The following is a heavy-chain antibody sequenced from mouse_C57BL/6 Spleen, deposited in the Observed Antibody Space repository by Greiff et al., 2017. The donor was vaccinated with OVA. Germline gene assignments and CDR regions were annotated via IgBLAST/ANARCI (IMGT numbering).Heavy chain of an antibody. CDR3: ASSPGAVYYFDY. J-gene: IGHJ2*01. D-gene: IGHD4-1*01. CDR1: GYAFSSSW. CDR2: IYPGDGDT. V-gene: IGHV1-82*01. Sequence: VKLQESGPELVKPGASVKISCKASGYAFSSSWMNWVKQRPGKGLEWIGRIYPGDGDTNYNGKFKGKATLTADKSSSTAYMQLSSLTSEDSAVYFCASSPGAVYYFDYWGQGTTLTVSS.